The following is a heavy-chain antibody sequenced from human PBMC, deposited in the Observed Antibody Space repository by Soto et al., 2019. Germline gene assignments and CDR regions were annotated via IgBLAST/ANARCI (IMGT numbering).Heavy chain of an antibody. CDR1: GDSYSISTYS. Sequence: SETLSLTCTVSGDSYSISTYSWSWIRQPPGKALEWVGFIYQSGVTSYNPSLKSRVTISLDRSNNQCSLKLTSVTAADTAVYYCAGMPYTSGLRFDPWGPGTLVTVSS. D-gene: IGHD6-19*01. CDR3: AGMPYTSGLRFDP. CDR2: IYQSGVT. V-gene: IGHV4-30-2*01. J-gene: IGHJ5*02.